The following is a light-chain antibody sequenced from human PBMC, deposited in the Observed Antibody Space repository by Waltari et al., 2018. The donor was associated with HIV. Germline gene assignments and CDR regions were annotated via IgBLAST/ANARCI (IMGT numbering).Light chain of an antibody. V-gene: IGLV2-11*01. CDR1: SSDVGGYNY. Sequence: QSALTQPRSVSGSPGQSVTISCTGTSSDVGGYNYVSWYQQHPDKAPKLMIYDVTKRPPGLPDRCSGSKSGNTASLTISGLQAEDEADYYCSSYAGTYTLFGTGTKVTVL. CDR2: DVT. CDR3: SSYAGTYTL. J-gene: IGLJ1*01.